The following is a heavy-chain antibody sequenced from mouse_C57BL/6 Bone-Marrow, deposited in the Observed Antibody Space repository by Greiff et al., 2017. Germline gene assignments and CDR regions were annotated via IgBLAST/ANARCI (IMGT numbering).Heavy chain of an antibody. CDR3: ARDYGSPYWYFDV. D-gene: IGHD1-1*01. CDR1: GYTFTDYN. Sequence: VQLQQSGPELVKPGASVKMSCKASGYTFTDYNMHWVKQSHGKSLEWIGYINPNNGGTSYNQKFKGKATLTVNKSSSTAYMELRSLTSEDSAVYYCARDYGSPYWYFDVWGTGTTVTVSS. V-gene: IGHV1-22*01. J-gene: IGHJ1*03. CDR2: INPNNGGT.